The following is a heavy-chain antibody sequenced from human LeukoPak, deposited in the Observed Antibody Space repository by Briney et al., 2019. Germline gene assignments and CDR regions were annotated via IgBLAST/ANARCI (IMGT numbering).Heavy chain of an antibody. D-gene: IGHD3-3*01. J-gene: IGHJ4*02. V-gene: IGHV3-48*01. Sequence: PGGSLRLSCAASGFTFSSYSMNWVRQAPGKGLAWVSYISSSSSTIHYADSVKGRFTISRDNAKNSLYLQMNSLRAEDTAVYYCARGLGYYDFWSGYHYFDYWGQGTLVTVSS. CDR3: ARGLGYYDFWSGYHYFDY. CDR1: GFTFSSYS. CDR2: ISSSSSTI.